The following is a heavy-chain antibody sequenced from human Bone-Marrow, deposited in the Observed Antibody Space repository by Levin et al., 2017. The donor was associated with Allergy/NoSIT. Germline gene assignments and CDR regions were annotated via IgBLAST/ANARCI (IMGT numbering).Heavy chain of an antibody. CDR1: GYTFTSYD. J-gene: IGHJ4*02. D-gene: IGHD1-20*01. CDR2: MNPNSGNT. V-gene: IGHV1-8*01. CDR3: ARATYNWNPYFDY. Sequence: GESLKISCKASGYTFTSYDINWVRQATGQGLEWMGWMNPNSGNTGYAQKFQGRVTMTRNTSISTAYMELSSLRSEDTAVYYCARATYNWNPYFDYWGQGTLVTVSS.